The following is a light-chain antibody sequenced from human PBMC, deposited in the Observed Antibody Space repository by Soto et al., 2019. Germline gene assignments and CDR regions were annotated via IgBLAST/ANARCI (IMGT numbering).Light chain of an antibody. CDR2: LNSDGSH. J-gene: IGLJ3*02. Sequence: QLVLTQSPSASASLGASVKLTCTLSSGHSSYAIAWHQQQPEKGPRYLMKLNSDGSHRKGDGIPDRFSGSSSGAERYLTIASLQSEDEADYYWQTWGTGIQWVFGGGTKLTVL. CDR3: QTWGTGIQWV. V-gene: IGLV4-69*01. CDR1: SGHSSYA.